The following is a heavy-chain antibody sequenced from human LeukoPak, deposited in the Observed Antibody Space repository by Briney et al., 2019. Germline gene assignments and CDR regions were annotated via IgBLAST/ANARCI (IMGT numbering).Heavy chain of an antibody. CDR2: IIPIFGTA. J-gene: IGHJ4*02. CDR1: GYTFTGYY. CDR3: ARGATVTTVDY. D-gene: IGHD4-17*01. V-gene: IGHV1-69*06. Sequence: ASVKVSCKASGYTFTGYYMHWVRQAPGQGLEWMGGIIPIFGTANYAQKFQGRVTITADKSTSTAYMELSSLRSEDTAVYYCARGATVTTVDYWGQGTLVTVSS.